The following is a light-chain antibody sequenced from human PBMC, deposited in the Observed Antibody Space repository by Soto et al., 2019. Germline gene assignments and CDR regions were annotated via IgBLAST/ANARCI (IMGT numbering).Light chain of an antibody. CDR2: EVT. V-gene: IGLV2-14*01. Sequence: QSALTQPASVSGPPGQSIVISCNGSSSDVGSHSRVSWIQQHPGKTPKLIIYEVTNRPSGVSSRFSGSKSGTTASLTISGLQAEDEADYYCTSFTSSNTWVFGGGTKLTVL. CDR1: SSDVGSHSR. J-gene: IGLJ3*02. CDR3: TSFTSSNTWV.